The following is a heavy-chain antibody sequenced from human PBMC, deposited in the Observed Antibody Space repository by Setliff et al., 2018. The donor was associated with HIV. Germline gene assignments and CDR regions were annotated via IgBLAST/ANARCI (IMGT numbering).Heavy chain of an antibody. CDR2: INPSTGDT. CDR3: ARGYNPGYSSGWRFDF. J-gene: IGHJ4*02. Sequence: ASVKVSCKASGYNFNGFYLHWVRQAPGQGLEWVAWINPSTGDTHYAQKFQGRVAVTRDTSISTAYMELRRVRSDDTAVYFCARGYNPGYSSGWRFDFWGQGTLVTVSS. D-gene: IGHD6-19*01. CDR1: GYNFNGFY. V-gene: IGHV1-2*02.